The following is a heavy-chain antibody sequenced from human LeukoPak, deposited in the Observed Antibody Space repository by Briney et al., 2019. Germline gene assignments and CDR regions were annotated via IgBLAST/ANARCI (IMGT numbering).Heavy chain of an antibody. CDR1: GYSISSGYY. Sequence: SETLSLTCAVSGYSISSGYYWGWVRQSPDKGLEWIGSIHHSGSTYYNPSLRSRVTLSMDTSKNLFSLRLSSVTAADRAVYYCARVPRESTIEGIVVHFDYWGQGTLVTVSS. V-gene: IGHV4-38-2*01. CDR3: ARVPRESTIEGIVVHFDY. CDR2: IHHSGST. J-gene: IGHJ4*02. D-gene: IGHD5/OR15-5a*01.